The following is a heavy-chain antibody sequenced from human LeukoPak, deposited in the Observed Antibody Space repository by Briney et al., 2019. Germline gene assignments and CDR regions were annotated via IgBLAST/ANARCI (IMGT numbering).Heavy chain of an antibody. CDR3: ARDLGPYSSSTYYFDY. V-gene: IGHV1-2*04. D-gene: IGHD6-13*01. J-gene: IGHJ4*02. CDR2: INPNSGGT. Sequence: ASVKVSCKASGYTFTGYYMHWVRQAPGQGLEWMGWINPNSGGTNYAQKFQGWVTMTRDTSISTAYMELSRLRSDDTAVYYCARDLGPYSSSTYYFDYWGQGTLVTVSS. CDR1: GYTFTGYY.